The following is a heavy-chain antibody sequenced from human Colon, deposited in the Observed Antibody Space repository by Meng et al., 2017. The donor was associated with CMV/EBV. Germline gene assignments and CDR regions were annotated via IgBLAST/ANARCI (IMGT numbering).Heavy chain of an antibody. D-gene: IGHD1-14*01. V-gene: IGHV3-74*01. J-gene: IGHJ4*02. Sequence: GGSLRLSCVASGLTFSSHWMHWVRQTPGKELVWVSRISNDGSTTTYADSVKGRFTISRDNAKNTLYLRMNSLAVDDTAVYYCITEAAGGDYWGQGALVTVSS. CDR1: GLTFSSHW. CDR2: ISNDGSTT. CDR3: ITEAAGGDY.